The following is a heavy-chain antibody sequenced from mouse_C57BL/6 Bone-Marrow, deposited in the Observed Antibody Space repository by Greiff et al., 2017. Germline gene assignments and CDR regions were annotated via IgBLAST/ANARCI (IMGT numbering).Heavy chain of an antibody. D-gene: IGHD1-1*01. V-gene: IGHV5-17*01. CDR2: ISSGSSTI. J-gene: IGHJ1*03. CDR1: GFTFSDYG. Sequence: EVKLVESGGGLVKPGGSLKLSCAASGFTFSDYGMHWVRQAPEKGLEWVAYISSGSSTIYYADTVKGRFTISRDNAKNTLFLQMTSLRSEDTAMYYCARTPGYGSSWSYWYFDVWGTGTTVTVSS. CDR3: ARTPGYGSSWSYWYFDV.